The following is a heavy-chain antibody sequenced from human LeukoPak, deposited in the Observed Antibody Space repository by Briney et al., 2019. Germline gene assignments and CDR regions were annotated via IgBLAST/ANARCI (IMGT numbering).Heavy chain of an antibody. CDR1: AGSFSDYP. CDR2: IIPKYSAS. Sequence: GSSVKVSCKASAGSFSDYPINWVRQAPGQGLEWLGGIIPKYSASNYAQAFQGRVTITADESTNTVYMEMSGLRPDDTAVYYCVRPDRIFGVPAAFDAWGQGTLVAVSS. J-gene: IGHJ3*01. V-gene: IGHV1-69*01. CDR3: VRPDRIFGVPAAFDA. D-gene: IGHD3-3*02.